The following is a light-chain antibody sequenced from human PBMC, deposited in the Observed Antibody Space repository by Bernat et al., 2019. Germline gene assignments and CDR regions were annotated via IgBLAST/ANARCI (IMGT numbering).Light chain of an antibody. V-gene: IGKV3-11*01. Sequence: EIVLTQSPVTLSLSPGERATLSCRSSQSVSSYLAWYQQKPGQAPRLLIYDTSNRATGIPARFSGSRSVTDFTLTISSLEPEDFAVYYCQPRSNWPLTFGGGTKVEIK. J-gene: IGKJ4*01. CDR3: QPRSNWPLT. CDR1: QSVSSY. CDR2: DTS.